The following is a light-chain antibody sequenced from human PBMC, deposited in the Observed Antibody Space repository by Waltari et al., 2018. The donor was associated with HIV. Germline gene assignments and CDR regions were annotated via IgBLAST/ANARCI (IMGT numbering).Light chain of an antibody. CDR1: SSDVGGYNL. J-gene: IGLJ2*01. Sequence: QSDLTQPASVSGSPGQSITISCTGTSSDVGGYNLVSCYQQHPGKAPKLMIYEVSKRPSGFSNPFSGSKSGNTAALTISGLQAEDEAEYYCCAYAGSTTYVIFGGGTKLTVL. V-gene: IGLV2-23*02. CDR2: EVS. CDR3: CAYAGSTTYVI.